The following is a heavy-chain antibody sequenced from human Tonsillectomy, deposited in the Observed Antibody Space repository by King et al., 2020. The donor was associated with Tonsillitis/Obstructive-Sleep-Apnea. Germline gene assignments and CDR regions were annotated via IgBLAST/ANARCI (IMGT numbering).Heavy chain of an antibody. V-gene: IGHV4-34*01. CDR2: INHSGST. Sequence: VQLQQWGAGLLKPSETLSLTCAVYGGSFSGYYWSWIRQPPGKGLEWIGEINHSGSTNYNPSLKSRVTISVDTSKNQFSLKLSSVTAADTAVYYCARGSKTTWSDAFDILGQGTMVTVSS. CDR3: ARGSKTTWSDAFDI. CDR1: GGSFSGYY. J-gene: IGHJ3*02. D-gene: IGHD1-7*01.